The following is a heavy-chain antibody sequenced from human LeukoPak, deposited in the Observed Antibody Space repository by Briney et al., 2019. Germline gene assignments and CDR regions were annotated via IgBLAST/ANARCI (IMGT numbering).Heavy chain of an antibody. Sequence: GGSLRLSCAASGFTLSSYWMDWVRQAPGKGLEWVANSKGDGSSKYYVDSVKGRFTVSIDNAKNSLYLQMNSLRAEDTAVYYCARDVGGSVDYWGQGTLVTVSS. D-gene: IGHD3-10*01. J-gene: IGHJ4*02. CDR1: GFTLSSYW. V-gene: IGHV3-7*01. CDR3: ARDVGGSVDY. CDR2: SKGDGSSK.